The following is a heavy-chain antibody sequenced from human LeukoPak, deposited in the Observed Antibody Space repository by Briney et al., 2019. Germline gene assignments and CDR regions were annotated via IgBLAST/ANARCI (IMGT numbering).Heavy chain of an antibody. V-gene: IGHV3-23*01. CDR3: AKSPVRYSGYENFDY. J-gene: IGHJ4*03. CDR2: ISGSGGST. Sequence: PGGSLRLSCAASGFTFSSYAMSWVRQAPGKGLEWVSAISGSGGSTYYADSVKGRFTISRDNSKNTLYLQMNSLRAEDTAVYYCAKSPVRYSGYENFDYWGQGTTVTVSS. D-gene: IGHD5-12*01. CDR1: GFTFSSYA.